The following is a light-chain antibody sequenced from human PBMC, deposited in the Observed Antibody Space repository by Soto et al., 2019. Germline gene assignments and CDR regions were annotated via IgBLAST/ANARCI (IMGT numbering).Light chain of an antibody. CDR3: SSYAGSNNVV. Sequence: QSALTQPPSASGSPGQSVTISCTGTSNDVGDYNYVSWYQQHPGKAPKLMIYEVSKRPSGVPGRFSGSKSGNTASLTVSGLQAEDEADYYCSSYAGSNNVVFGGGTKVTVL. V-gene: IGLV2-8*01. CDR2: EVS. J-gene: IGLJ2*01. CDR1: SNDVGDYNY.